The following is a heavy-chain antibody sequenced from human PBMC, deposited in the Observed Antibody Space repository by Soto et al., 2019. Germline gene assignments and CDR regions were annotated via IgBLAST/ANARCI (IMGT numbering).Heavy chain of an antibody. J-gene: IGHJ4*02. CDR1: GGSINSYY. CDR3: ARRYGSSFDY. Sequence: SETLSLTCTVSGGSINSYYWSWIRQPPGKGLEWIGFIFYSGSTNYNPSLKSRVTISVDTSKNQFSLKLSSVTAADTAVYYCARRYGSSFDYWGQGTLVTVSS. CDR2: IFYSGST. V-gene: IGHV4-59*01. D-gene: IGHD1-20*01.